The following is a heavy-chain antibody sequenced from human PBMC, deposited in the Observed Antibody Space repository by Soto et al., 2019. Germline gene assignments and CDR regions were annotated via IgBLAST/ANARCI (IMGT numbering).Heavy chain of an antibody. CDR1: GYTFTSYY. Sequence: ASVKVSCKAPGYTFTSYYMHWVRQAPGQGLEWMGIINPSGGSTSYAQKFQDRVTISRDNAKDSLYLQMNSLRAEDTAVYYCARGGVGWGEGLFWGQGTLVTVSS. V-gene: IGHV1-46*01. D-gene: IGHD3-10*01. CDR2: INPSGGST. CDR3: ARGGVGWGEGLF. J-gene: IGHJ4*01.